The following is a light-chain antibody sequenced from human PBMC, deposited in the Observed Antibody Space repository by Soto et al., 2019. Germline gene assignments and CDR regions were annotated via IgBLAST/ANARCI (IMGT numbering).Light chain of an antibody. CDR3: FSYAGSSTSVV. CDR2: EGS. Sequence: QSALTQPASVSGSPGQSITISCTGTSSDVGSYNLVSWYQQHPGKAPKLMIYEGSKRPSGVSNRFSGSKSGNTASLTISGLQAEDEAVYYCFSYAGSSTSVVFGGGTKVTVL. J-gene: IGLJ2*01. CDR1: SSDVGSYNL. V-gene: IGLV2-23*01.